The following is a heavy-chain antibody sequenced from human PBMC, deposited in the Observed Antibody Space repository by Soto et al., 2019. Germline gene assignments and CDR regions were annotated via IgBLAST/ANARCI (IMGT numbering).Heavy chain of an antibody. CDR2: INAGNGNT. D-gene: IGHD3-22*01. CDR3: ARAFSAVYDSSGETPSDY. V-gene: IGHV1-3*01. J-gene: IGHJ4*02. Sequence: ASVKVSCKASGYTFTSYAMHWVRQAPGQRLEWMGWINAGNGNTKYSQKFQGRVTITRDTSASTAYMELSSLRSEDTAVYYCARAFSAVYDSSGETPSDYWGQGTLVT. CDR1: GYTFTSYA.